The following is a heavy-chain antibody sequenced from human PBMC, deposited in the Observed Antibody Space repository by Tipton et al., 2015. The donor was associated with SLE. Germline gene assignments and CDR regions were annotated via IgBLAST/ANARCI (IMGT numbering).Heavy chain of an antibody. J-gene: IGHJ5*02. D-gene: IGHD2-21*01. CDR3: AGGGGDIFRVGWLDP. CDR2: IYYSGST. CDR1: GGSISSYY. Sequence: TLSLTCTVSGGSISSYYWSWIRQPPGKGLEWIGYIYYSGSTNYNPSPKSRVTISVDTSKNQFSLKLSSVTAADPAVFYCAGGGGDIFRVGWLDPWGQGTLVTVSS. V-gene: IGHV4-59*01.